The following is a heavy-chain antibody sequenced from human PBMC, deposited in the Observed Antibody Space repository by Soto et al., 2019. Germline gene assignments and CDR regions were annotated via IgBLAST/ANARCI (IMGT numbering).Heavy chain of an antibody. D-gene: IGHD4-17*01. Sequence: SVKVSCKASGFTFTSSAVQWVRQARGQRLEWIGWIVVGSGNTNYAQKFQERVTITRDMSTSTAYMELSSLRSEDTAVHYCAAVPNYGDYSLDYWGQGTLVTVSS. V-gene: IGHV1-58*01. J-gene: IGHJ4*02. CDR1: GFTFTSSA. CDR3: AAVPNYGDYSLDY. CDR2: IVVGSGNT.